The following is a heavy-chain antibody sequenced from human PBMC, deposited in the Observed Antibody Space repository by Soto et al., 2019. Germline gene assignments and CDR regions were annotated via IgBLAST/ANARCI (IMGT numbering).Heavy chain of an antibody. CDR3: AKGYYDSSGSYGIDV. V-gene: IGHV3-30*18. J-gene: IGHJ6*04. CDR2: ISYDGSNK. Sequence: PGGSLRLSCAASGFTFSSYGMHWVRQAPGKGLEWVAVISYDGSNKYQADSVKGRFTISRDNSKNTLYLQMNSLRAEDTAVYYCAKGYYDSSGSYGIDVWGKG. CDR1: GFTFSSYG. D-gene: IGHD3-22*01.